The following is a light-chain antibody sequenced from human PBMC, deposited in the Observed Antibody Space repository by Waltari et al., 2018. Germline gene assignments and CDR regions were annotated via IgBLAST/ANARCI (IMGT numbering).Light chain of an antibody. J-gene: IGLJ3*02. Sequence: QSVLTQPTSASGTPGQRVTISCSGSSSNIGSNYVYWYQQLPGTAPKLLIYRSNQRPSGVPDRFSGSKSGTSASLAISGLRSEDEADYYCAAWDDNLSGGVFGGGTKLTVL. CDR3: AAWDDNLSGGV. CDR2: RSN. V-gene: IGLV1-47*01. CDR1: SSNIGSNY.